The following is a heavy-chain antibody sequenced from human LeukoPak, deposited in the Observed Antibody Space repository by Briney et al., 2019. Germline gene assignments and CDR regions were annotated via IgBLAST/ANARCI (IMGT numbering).Heavy chain of an antibody. J-gene: IGHJ4*02. D-gene: IGHD6-13*01. V-gene: IGHV4-59*08. CDR1: GGSISNYY. CDR2: IYYSGST. CDR3: AGAKQQLGTYRYYFDY. Sequence: SETLSLTCTVSGGSISNYYWSWIRQPPGKGLEWIGYIYYSGSTNYNPSLKSRVTISVDTSKNQFSLKLSSVTAADTAVYYCAGAKQQLGTYRYYFDYWGQGTLVTVSS.